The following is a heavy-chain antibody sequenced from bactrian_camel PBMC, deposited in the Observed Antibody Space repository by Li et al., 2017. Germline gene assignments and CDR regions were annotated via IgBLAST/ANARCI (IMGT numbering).Heavy chain of an antibody. D-gene: IGHD2*01. CDR1: GYSSGC. CDR2: IDSDGST. J-gene: IGHJ4*01. Sequence: HVQLVESGGGSVQARGSLRLSCVVSGYSSGCIGWFRQVPGTERDGVATIDSDGSTTYLDSVKGRFTISQNVAKNTVYLQMNSLKPEDTAMYYCAANFPIGPRAAVWTGFLWYNYQGQGTQVTVS. V-gene: IGHV3S53*01.